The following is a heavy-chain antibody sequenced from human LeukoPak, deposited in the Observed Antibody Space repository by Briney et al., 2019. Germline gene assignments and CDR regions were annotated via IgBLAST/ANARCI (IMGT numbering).Heavy chain of an antibody. D-gene: IGHD3-22*01. V-gene: IGHV1-46*01. J-gene: IGHJ4*02. Sequence: ASVKVSCKAFGHSLTSYSMHWVRQAPGQGLEWMGIINPSGGSTSYAQKFQGRVTMTRDTSTSTVYMEVTSLRSEDTAVYYCARVRYYDIRLSDYWGQGTLVTVSS. CDR1: GHSLTSYS. CDR2: INPSGGST. CDR3: ARVRYYDIRLSDY.